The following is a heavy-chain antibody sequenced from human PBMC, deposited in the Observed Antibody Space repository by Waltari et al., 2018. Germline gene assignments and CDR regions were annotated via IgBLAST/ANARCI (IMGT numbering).Heavy chain of an antibody. Sequence: QVQLQQSGPGLVKPSQTLSLTCAISGDSVSSNSAAWNWIRQSPSRGLEWLGRTNYRAKWYNYDAVAVKSLIPINPDTSKNQFSLQLNSVTPEDTAVYYCARGYYGSGSDFGWFDPWGQGTLVTVSS. J-gene: IGHJ5*02. CDR2: TNYRAKWYN. V-gene: IGHV6-1*01. D-gene: IGHD3-10*01. CDR3: ARGYYGSGSDFGWFDP. CDR1: GDSVSSNSAA.